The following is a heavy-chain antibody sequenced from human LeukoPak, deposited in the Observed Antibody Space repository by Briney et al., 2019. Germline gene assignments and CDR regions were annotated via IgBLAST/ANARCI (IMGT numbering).Heavy chain of an antibody. D-gene: IGHD6-19*01. CDR2: ISSNGGST. V-gene: IGHV3-64*01. Sequence: GGSLRLSCAASGFTFSSYAMHWVRQAPGKGLEYVSAISSNGGSTYYANSVKGRFTISRDNSKNTLYLQMGSLRAEDMAVYYCARGYSSGRSPYWGQGTLVTVSS. CDR1: GFTFSSYA. J-gene: IGHJ4*02. CDR3: ARGYSSGRSPY.